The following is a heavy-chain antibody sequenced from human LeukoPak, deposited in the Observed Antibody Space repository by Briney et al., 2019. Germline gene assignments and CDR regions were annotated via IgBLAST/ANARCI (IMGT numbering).Heavy chain of an antibody. D-gene: IGHD1-26*01. Sequence: SETLSLTCTVSGGSISSYYWSWIRQPPGKGLEWIGYIYYSGSTKYNPSLKSRVTISVDTSKNQFSLNLSSVTAADTAVYYCARYGRKWYFDLWGRGTLVTASS. CDR1: GGSISSYY. CDR2: IYYSGST. V-gene: IGHV4-59*01. J-gene: IGHJ2*01. CDR3: ARYGRKWYFDL.